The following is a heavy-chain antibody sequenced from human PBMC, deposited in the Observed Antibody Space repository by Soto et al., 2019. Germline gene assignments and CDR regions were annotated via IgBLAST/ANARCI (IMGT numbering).Heavy chain of an antibody. CDR1: GYSFTYYG. D-gene: IGHD3-22*01. V-gene: IGHV1-18*01. J-gene: IGHJ4*02. CDR2: INPTNGNR. CDR3: TRDRLRGYDNSGFYS. Sequence: QVQLVQSGAEVRKPGASVKVSCQGFGYSFTYYGVNWVRQAPGQGLEWMGWINPTNGNRNYAQKFEDRVTMTAVASTTTVYLELRSLKSDDTAIYYCTRDRLRGYDNSGFYSWGQGTQVTVSS.